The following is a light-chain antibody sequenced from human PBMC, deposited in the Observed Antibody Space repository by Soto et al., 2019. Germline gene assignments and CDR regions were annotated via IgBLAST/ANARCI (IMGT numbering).Light chain of an antibody. V-gene: IGLV2-14*01. J-gene: IGLJ1*01. CDR2: DVS. CDR3: SSYTSSSTRV. Sequence: QSALTQPASVSGSLGQSITISCTGTSSDVGGYNYVSWYQQHPGKAPKLMIYDVSNRPSGVSNRFSGSKSGNTASLTISGLQAEDEADYYCSSYTSSSTRVFGTGTKLTVL. CDR1: SSDVGGYNY.